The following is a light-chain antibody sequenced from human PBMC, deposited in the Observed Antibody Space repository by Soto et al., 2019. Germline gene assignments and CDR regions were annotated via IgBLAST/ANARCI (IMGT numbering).Light chain of an antibody. J-gene: IGKJ1*01. CDR3: QQYKNGPRT. CDR1: QSFXSN. Sequence: IVVTQCAATLSVSPGERATLSCRASQSFXSNFVWYQQKPGQAPRILXYGASTRATGIPARLSGSGSATEFTLTISSLQSEDCAVYYWQQYKNGPRTFGQGTKVDIK. V-gene: IGKV3-15*01. CDR2: GAS.